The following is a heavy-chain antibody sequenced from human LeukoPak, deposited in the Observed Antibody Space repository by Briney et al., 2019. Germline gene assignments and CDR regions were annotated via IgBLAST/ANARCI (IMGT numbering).Heavy chain of an antibody. CDR2: IYYSGST. CDR3: AREEFLEWLLETTNWFDP. D-gene: IGHD3-3*01. J-gene: IGHJ5*02. CDR1: GGSISSSSYY. Sequence: SETLPLTCTVSGGSISSSSYYWGWIRQPPGKGLEWIGSIYYSGSTYYNPSLKSRVTISVDTSKNQFSLKLSSVTAADTAVYYCAREEFLEWLLETTNWFDPWGQGTLVTVSS. V-gene: IGHV4-39*07.